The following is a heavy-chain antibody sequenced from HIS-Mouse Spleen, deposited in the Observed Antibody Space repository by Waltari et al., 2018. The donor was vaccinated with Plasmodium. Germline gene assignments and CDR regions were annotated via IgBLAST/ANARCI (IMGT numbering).Heavy chain of an antibody. CDR2: IKQDGSEK. D-gene: IGHD6-13*01. J-gene: IGHJ2*01. Sequence: EVQLVESGGGLVQPGGSLRLSCAASGFTCSSYWMSWVRQAPGKGLVWVANIKQDGSEKYYVDSVKGRFTISRDNAKNSLYLQMNSLRAEDTAVYYCASSWYWYFDLWGRGTLVTVSS. V-gene: IGHV3-7*01. CDR3: ASSWYWYFDL. CDR1: GFTCSSYW.